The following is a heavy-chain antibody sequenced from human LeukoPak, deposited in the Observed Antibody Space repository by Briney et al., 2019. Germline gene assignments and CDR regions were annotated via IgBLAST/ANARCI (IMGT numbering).Heavy chain of an antibody. CDR2: IKSKTDGGTT. CDR3: ARDSSGSYRDFDY. J-gene: IGHJ4*02. Sequence: AGGSLRLSCAASGFTFSNAWMNWVRQAPGKGLEWVGRIKSKTDGGTTDYAAPVKGRFTISRDDSKNTLYLQMNSLRAEDTAVYYCARDSSGSYRDFDYWGQGTLVTVSS. D-gene: IGHD3-22*01. CDR1: GFTFSNAW. V-gene: IGHV3-15*07.